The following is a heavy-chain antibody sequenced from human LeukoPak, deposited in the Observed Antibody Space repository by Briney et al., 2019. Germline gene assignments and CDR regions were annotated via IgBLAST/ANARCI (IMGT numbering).Heavy chain of an antibody. CDR3: ARDGGVYGSGDAFDI. D-gene: IGHD3-10*01. CDR2: ISAYNGNT. J-gene: IGHJ3*02. Sequence: ASVKVSCKASGYTFTSYGISWVRQAPGQGLEWMGWISAYNGNTNYAQKLQGRVTMTTDTSTSTAHMELRSLRSDDTAVYYCARDGGVYGSGDAFDIWGQGTMVTVSS. V-gene: IGHV1-18*01. CDR1: GYTFTSYG.